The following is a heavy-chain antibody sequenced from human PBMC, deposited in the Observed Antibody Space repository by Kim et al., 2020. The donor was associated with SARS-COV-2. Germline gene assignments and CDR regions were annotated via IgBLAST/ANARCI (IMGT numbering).Heavy chain of an antibody. D-gene: IGHD3-16*01. J-gene: IGHJ4*02. CDR3: ARERARRGGIDY. V-gene: IGHV3-53*01. Sequence: GGSLRLSCAASGFTVSSNYMSWVRQAPGKGLEWVSVIYSGGSTYYADSVKGRFTISRDNSKNTLYFQMNNLRAEDTAVYYCARERARRGGIDYWGQGTLVTVSS. CDR2: IYSGGST. CDR1: GFTVSSNY.